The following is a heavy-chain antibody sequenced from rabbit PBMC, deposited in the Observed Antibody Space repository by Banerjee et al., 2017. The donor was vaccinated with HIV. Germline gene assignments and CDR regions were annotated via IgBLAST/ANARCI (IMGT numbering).Heavy chain of an antibody. CDR1: GFSFSSDYD. CDR3: ARGAGSSYWGIDL. V-gene: IGHV1S40*01. Sequence: QSLEESGGDLVKPGASLTLTCTASGFSFSSDYDMCWVRQAPVKGLEWIACIYSGSNNSTYYASWAKGRFTISKTSSTTVDLKMTSLTAADTATYFCARGAGSSYWGIDLWGQGTLVTVS. CDR2: IYSGSNNST. D-gene: IGHD8-1*01. J-gene: IGHJ3*01.